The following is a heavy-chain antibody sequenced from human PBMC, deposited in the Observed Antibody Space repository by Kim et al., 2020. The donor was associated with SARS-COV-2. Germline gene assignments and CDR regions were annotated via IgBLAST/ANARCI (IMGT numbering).Heavy chain of an antibody. J-gene: IGHJ2*01. D-gene: IGHD1-26*01. Sequence: GGSLRLSCAASGFTFSSYAMSWVRQAPGKGLEWVSAISGSGGGTYYADSVKGRFTISRDNSKNTLYLQMNSLRAEDTAVYYCAKRSAVGATFYWYFDLWGRGTLVTVSS. V-gene: IGHV3-23*01. CDR3: AKRSAVGATFYWYFDL. CDR1: GFTFSSYA. CDR2: ISGSGGGT.